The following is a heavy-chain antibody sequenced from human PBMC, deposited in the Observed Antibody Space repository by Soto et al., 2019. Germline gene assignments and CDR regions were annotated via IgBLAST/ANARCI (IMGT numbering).Heavy chain of an antibody. CDR1: GGSISSSSYY. CDR3: ARQDLVEQWLVPSYYYGMDV. CDR2: IYYSGST. J-gene: IGHJ6*02. Sequence: SETLSLTCTVSGGSISSSSYYWGWIRQPPGKGLEWIGSIYYSGSTYYNPSLKSRVTISVDTSKNQFSLKLSSVTAADTAVYYCARQDLVEQWLVPSYYYGMDVWGQGTTVTVSS. V-gene: IGHV4-39*01. D-gene: IGHD6-19*01.